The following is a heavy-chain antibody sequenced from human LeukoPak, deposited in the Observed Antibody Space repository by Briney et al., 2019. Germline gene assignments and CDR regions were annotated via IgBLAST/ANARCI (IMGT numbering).Heavy chain of an antibody. D-gene: IGHD6-19*01. Sequence: ASVKVSCKASGYTFTSYYMHWVRQAPGQGLEWMGIINPSGGSTSYAQKFQGRVTMTRDTSTSTVYMELSSLRSEDTAVYYCARALLGGWYTPPSYYYYYGMDVWGQGTTVTVSS. V-gene: IGHV1-46*01. CDR3: ARALLGGWYTPPSYYYYYGMDV. CDR2: INPSGGST. J-gene: IGHJ6*02. CDR1: GYTFTSYY.